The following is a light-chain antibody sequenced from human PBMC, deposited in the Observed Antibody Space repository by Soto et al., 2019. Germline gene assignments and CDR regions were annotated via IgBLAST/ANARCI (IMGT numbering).Light chain of an antibody. J-gene: IGKJ4*01. CDR3: QQYNNWPPIT. CDR1: QSVSSN. Sequence: EIVMTQSPAPLSVSPGERATLSCRASQSVSSNLAWYQQKPGQPPRLLIYGASTRDTGIPASFSGSGSGTEFTPTISSLQSEDFVVYYCQQYNNWPPITFGGGTKVEIK. V-gene: IGKV3-15*01. CDR2: GAS.